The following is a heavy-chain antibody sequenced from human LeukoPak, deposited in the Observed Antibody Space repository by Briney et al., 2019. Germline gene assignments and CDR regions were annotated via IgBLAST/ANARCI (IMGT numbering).Heavy chain of an antibody. D-gene: IGHD3-10*01. CDR1: GYSFTTYW. V-gene: IGHV5-51*01. Sequence: GESLKICCKTSGYSFTTYWIGGGRQMPGTGVEWVGAIYPDDSDTRYSPSFQGQVVISADRSIRTAYLQWNTLKTSDTAMYYCVRQRGASGTINHFDPWGQGTLVTVSS. CDR2: IYPDDSDT. CDR3: VRQRGASGTINHFDP. J-gene: IGHJ5*02.